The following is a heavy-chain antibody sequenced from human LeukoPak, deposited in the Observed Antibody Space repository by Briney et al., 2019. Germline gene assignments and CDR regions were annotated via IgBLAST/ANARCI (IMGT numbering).Heavy chain of an antibody. CDR3: ARRYYDSSGYYDY. V-gene: IGHV4-34*01. CDR1: GGSFSGYY. Sequence: SETLSLTCAVYGGSFSGYYWSWIRQPPGKGLEWIGEINHSGSTNYNPSLKSRVTISVDTSKNQFSLKLSSVTAADTAVYYCARRYYDSSGYYDYWGQGTLVTVSS. D-gene: IGHD3-22*01. J-gene: IGHJ4*02. CDR2: INHSGST.